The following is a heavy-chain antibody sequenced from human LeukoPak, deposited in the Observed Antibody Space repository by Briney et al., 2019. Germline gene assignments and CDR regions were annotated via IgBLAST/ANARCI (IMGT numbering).Heavy chain of an antibody. V-gene: IGHV1-2*04. Sequence: ASVKVSCKASGYTFTGYYMHWVRQAPGQGLEWMGWINPNSGGTNYAQKFQGWVTMTRDTSISTAYMELSRLRSDDTAVYYCARDTRDYDILTGYYHYYGMDVWGQGTTVTVSS. J-gene: IGHJ6*02. CDR1: GYTFTGYY. D-gene: IGHD3-9*01. CDR2: INPNSGGT. CDR3: ARDTRDYDILTGYYHYYGMDV.